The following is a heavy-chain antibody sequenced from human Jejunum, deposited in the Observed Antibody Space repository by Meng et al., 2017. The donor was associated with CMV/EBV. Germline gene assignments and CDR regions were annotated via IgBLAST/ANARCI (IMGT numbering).Heavy chain of an antibody. Sequence: FTNYGVNWVRQAPGQGLEWVGWINAYNGNTNYAQNLQDRVTMTTDTSTNTAAMELRSLRSDDTAMYYCAVTYCGDDCYFNDAFDIWGQGTRVTVSS. V-gene: IGHV1-18*01. CDR1: FTNYG. CDR2: INAYNGNT. J-gene: IGHJ3*02. D-gene: IGHD2-21*01. CDR3: AVTYCGDDCYFNDAFDI.